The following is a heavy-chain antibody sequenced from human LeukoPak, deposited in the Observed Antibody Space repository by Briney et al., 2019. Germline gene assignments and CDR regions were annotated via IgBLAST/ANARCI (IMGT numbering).Heavy chain of an antibody. CDR2: IYHSGST. Sequence: SETLSLTCTVSGGSISSGGYYWSWIRQPPGKGLEWIGYIYHSGSTYYNPSLKSRVTISVDRSKNQFSLKLSSVTAADTAVYYCARAGYSPTRGRFDPWGQGTLVTVSS. CDR1: GGSISSGGYY. CDR3: ARAGYSPTRGRFDP. D-gene: IGHD3-16*01. J-gene: IGHJ5*02. V-gene: IGHV4-30-2*01.